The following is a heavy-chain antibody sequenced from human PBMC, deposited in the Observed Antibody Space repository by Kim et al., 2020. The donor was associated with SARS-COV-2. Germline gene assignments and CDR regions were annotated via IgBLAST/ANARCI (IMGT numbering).Heavy chain of an antibody. Sequence: ASVKVSCKASGYTFTGYYMHWVRQAPGQGLEWMGRINPNSGGTNYAQKFQGRVTMTRDTSISTAYMELSRLRSDDTVVYYCARGGFTGIAVAGSQGYNWFGPWGQGTLVTVSS. D-gene: IGHD6-19*01. CDR3: ARGGFTGIAVAGSQGYNWFGP. CDR2: INPNSGGT. V-gene: IGHV1-2*05. J-gene: IGHJ5*02. CDR1: GYTFTGYY.